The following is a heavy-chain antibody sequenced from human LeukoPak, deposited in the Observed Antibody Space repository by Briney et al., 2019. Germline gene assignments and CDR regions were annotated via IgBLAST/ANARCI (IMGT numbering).Heavy chain of an antibody. D-gene: IGHD2-21*02. J-gene: IGHJ6*03. CDR3: ARIQVVTAPYYYYYYMDV. CDR1: RFSLSTSGMC. Sequence: SGPALVKPTQTLTLTCTFSRFSLSTSGMCVSWIRQPPGKALEWLARIDWDDDKYYSTSLKTRLTISKDTSKNQVVLTMTNMDPVDTATYYCARIQVVTAPYYYYYYMDVWGKGTTVTVSS. CDR2: IDWDDDK. V-gene: IGHV2-70*11.